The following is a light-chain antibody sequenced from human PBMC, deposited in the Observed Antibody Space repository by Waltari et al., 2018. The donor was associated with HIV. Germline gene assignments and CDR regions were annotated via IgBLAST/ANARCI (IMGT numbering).Light chain of an antibody. J-gene: IGKJ5*01. Sequence: DIQMTQSPSSVSASVGDRVTITCRASRDINNWLAWYQQKPGKAPKLLIDDASSLQSGVPSRFSGSGSGTEFTLPISSLQAEDFAIYYCQQANSFLAITFGQGTRLEIK. CDR3: QQANSFLAIT. V-gene: IGKV1-12*01. CDR1: RDINNW. CDR2: DAS.